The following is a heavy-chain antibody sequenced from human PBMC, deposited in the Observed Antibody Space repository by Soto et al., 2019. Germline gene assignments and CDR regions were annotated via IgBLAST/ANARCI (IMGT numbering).Heavy chain of an antibody. D-gene: IGHD4-4*01. Sequence: SETLSLTCTVSGGSITGYYWSWIRQPPWKGPEWIGNIHYSGSTNYNPSLKSRVTISVDTSKNQFSLRLSSVTAAETAVYYCARHSYYSNPLRFDPWGQGTLVTVYS. CDR3: ARHSYYSNPLRFDP. CDR2: IHYSGST. CDR1: GGSITGYY. V-gene: IGHV4-59*08. J-gene: IGHJ5*02.